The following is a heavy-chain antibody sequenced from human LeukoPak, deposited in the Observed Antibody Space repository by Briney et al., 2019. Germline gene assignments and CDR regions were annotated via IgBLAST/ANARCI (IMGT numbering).Heavy chain of an antibody. CDR2: ISAYNGNT. V-gene: IGHV1-18*01. Sequence: ASVKVSCKASGYTFTSYGISWVRQAPGQGLEWMGWISAYNGNTNYAQKLQGRVTMTTDTSTSTAYMELRSLRSDDTAVYYCARVSKSMVRGSGEFWFDPWGQGTLVTVSS. J-gene: IGHJ5*02. CDR1: GYTFTSYG. D-gene: IGHD3-10*01. CDR3: ARVSKSMVRGSGEFWFDP.